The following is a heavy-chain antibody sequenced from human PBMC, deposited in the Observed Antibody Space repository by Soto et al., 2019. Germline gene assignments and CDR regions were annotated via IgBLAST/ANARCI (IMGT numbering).Heavy chain of an antibody. Sequence: QVQLVESGGGVVQPGRSLRLSCAASGFSFSISPMHWVRQAPGKGPEWVALISYDGTNKFYADSVKGRFTISRDNSKSTLYLHVDSLRPEDAAVYYCARDPKTTGGQHWAFNCFDSWGQGTLVTVSS. J-gene: IGHJ5*01. CDR3: ARDPKTTGGQHWAFNCFDS. CDR2: ISYDGTNK. D-gene: IGHD2-8*02. V-gene: IGHV3-30-3*01. CDR1: GFSFSISP.